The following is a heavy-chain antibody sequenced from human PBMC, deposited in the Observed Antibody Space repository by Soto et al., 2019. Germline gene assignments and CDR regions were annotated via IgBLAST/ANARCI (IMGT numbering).Heavy chain of an antibody. V-gene: IGHV5-10-1*01. CDR3: ARPNTAMGYGMDV. CDR1: GYSFTSYW. J-gene: IGHJ6*02. Sequence: GESLPVSCKGSGYSFTSYWIGLVRAMPGKGLEWMGRIDPSDSYTNYSPSFQGHVTISADKSIGTAYLQWSSLKASDTAMYYCARPNTAMGYGMDVWGQGTTVTVSS. CDR2: IDPSDSYT. D-gene: IGHD5-18*01.